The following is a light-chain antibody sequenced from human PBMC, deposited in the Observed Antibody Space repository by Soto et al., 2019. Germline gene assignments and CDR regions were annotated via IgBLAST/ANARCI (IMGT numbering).Light chain of an antibody. CDR3: MQAKQIPRT. Sequence: DIVLTQSPLSLSVTPGEPASITCTSSQSLLHTSGDNYLDWYVQRPGQSPQLLIYLGSKRAPEVSDRISGTGSGTRFTLRISRVEADDVAIYYCMQAKQIPRTFGQGTKVDIK. CDR2: LGS. CDR1: QSLLHTSGDNY. V-gene: IGKV2-28*01. J-gene: IGKJ1*01.